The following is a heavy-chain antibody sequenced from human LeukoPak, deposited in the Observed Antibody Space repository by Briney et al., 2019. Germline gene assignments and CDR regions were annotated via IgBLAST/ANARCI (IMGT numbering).Heavy chain of an antibody. CDR1: GGSFSGYY. CDR3: ARVGPIVATIDDAFDI. Sequence: SETLSLTCAVCGGSFSGYYWSWIRQPPGEGLECIWEINHSGSTNYNPSLKSRVTISVDTSKNQFSLKLSSVTAADTAVYYCARVGPIVATIDDAFDIWGQGTMVTVSS. V-gene: IGHV4-34*01. J-gene: IGHJ3*02. CDR2: INHSGST. D-gene: IGHD5-12*01.